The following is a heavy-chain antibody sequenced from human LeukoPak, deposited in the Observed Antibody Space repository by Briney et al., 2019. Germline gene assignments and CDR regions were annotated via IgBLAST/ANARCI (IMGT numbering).Heavy chain of an antibody. CDR1: GFTFSTVG. J-gene: IGHJ4*02. CDR2: IWNDGSRQ. CDR3: SRTIESSSDLDY. Sequence: PGRSLRLSCSVSGFTFSTVGMHCVRQAPGKGLEWVAVIWNDGSRQYYADSVEGRFTISRDDSKNTLYLQMNSLRAEDTAFYYCSRTIESSSDLDYWGQGTLVTVSS. D-gene: IGHD2-15*01. V-gene: IGHV3-33*01.